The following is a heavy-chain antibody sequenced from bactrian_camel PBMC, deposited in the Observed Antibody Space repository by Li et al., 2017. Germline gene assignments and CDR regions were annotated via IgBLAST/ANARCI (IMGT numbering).Heavy chain of an antibody. J-gene: IGHJ4*01. Sequence: VQLVESGGGLVQPGGSLRLSCAASGFTFSSYVMNWVRQAPGKGLEWVSGIYNDGSNTYYADSVKGRFTISRDNAKNTVYLQMNSLKPEDTAVYYCVRGSWYLGDPNYWGQGTQVTVS. CDR1: GFTFSSYV. CDR3: VRGSWYLGDPNY. D-gene: IGHD6*01. CDR2: IYNDGSNT. V-gene: IGHV3S6*01.